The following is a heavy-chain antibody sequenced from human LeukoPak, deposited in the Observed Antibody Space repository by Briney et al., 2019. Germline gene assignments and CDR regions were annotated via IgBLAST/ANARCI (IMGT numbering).Heavy chain of an antibody. D-gene: IGHD5-24*01. Sequence: MSSETLSPTCTVSGGSITSSSYYWGWIRQPPGKGLQWIGSFYYSGSTYYNPSLKSRVTIYVDTSKNQFSLKLSSVTAADTAVYYCARGRRDGYNLEYFDKWGQGTLVTVSS. CDR1: GGSITSSSYY. J-gene: IGHJ4*02. V-gene: IGHV4-39*01. CDR3: ARGRRDGYNLEYFDK. CDR2: FYYSGST.